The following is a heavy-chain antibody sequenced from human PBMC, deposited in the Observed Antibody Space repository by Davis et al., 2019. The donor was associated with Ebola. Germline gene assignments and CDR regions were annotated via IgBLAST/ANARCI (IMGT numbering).Heavy chain of an antibody. J-gene: IGHJ5*02. D-gene: IGHD2-2*01. CDR2: INPRGGST. CDR3: ARARYCSSTSCSNWFDP. CDR1: GYSFTRYY. Sequence: AASVKVSCKASGYSFTRYYIQWVRQAPGQGLEWMGIINPRGGSTDYAQKFQGRVTMTRDTSTSTVSMELSSLRSEDTAVYYCARARYCSSTSCSNWFDPWGQGTLVTVSS. V-gene: IGHV1-46*01.